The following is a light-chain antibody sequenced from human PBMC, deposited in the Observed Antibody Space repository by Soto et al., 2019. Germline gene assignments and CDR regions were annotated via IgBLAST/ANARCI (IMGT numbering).Light chain of an antibody. CDR1: SSDVGGYNY. V-gene: IGLV2-8*01. CDR3: SSYAGSNTIAV. J-gene: IGLJ7*01. Sequence: QSALTQPPSASGSPGQSVTISCTGTSSDVGGYNYVSWYQQHPGKAPKLMIYDVTKRPSGVPDRFSGSKSGNTASLTVSGLQAEVEAHYYCSSYAGSNTIAVFGGGTQLTVL. CDR2: DVT.